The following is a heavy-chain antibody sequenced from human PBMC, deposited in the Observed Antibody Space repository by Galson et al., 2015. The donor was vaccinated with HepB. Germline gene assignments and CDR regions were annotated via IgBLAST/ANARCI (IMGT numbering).Heavy chain of an antibody. Sequence: SVKVSCKASGGTFSSYAISWVRQAPGQGLEWMGGIIPIFGTANYAQKFQGRVTITADESTSTAYMELSSLRSEDTAVYYCAKTTLELRDYYYGMDVWGQGTTVTVSS. J-gene: IGHJ6*02. CDR3: AKTTLELRDYYYGMDV. D-gene: IGHD1-7*01. V-gene: IGHV1-69*13. CDR1: GGTFSSYA. CDR2: IIPIFGTA.